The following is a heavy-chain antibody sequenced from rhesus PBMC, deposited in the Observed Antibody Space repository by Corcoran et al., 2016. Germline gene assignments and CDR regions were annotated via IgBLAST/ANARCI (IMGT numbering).Heavy chain of an antibody. V-gene: IGHV2S2*01. CDR3: ARTGWEQYYFYY. CDR1: GFSLSTSGMR. D-gene: IGHD1-20*01. J-gene: IGHJ4*01. CDR2: LDWDDDK. Sequence: QVTLKESGPALVKPTQTLTLTCTFSGFSLSTSGMRVSWIRQPPGKAREWLARLDWDDDKYYSPSLKSRLTISQDPSKNHVVLKSTNMDPVDTATYDCARTGWEQYYFYYWGQGVLVTVSS.